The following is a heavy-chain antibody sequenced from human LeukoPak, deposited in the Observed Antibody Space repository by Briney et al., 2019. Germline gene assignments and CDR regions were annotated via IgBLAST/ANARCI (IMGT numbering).Heavy chain of an antibody. Sequence: GGSLRLSCSASGFSFSSYRMSWVRQAPGKGLEWVANIKEDESEKDYVDSVKGRFTISRDNAKNSLYLQMSSLRAEDTAVYYCATYSGAHHKTFDSWGQGTLVTVSS. CDR2: IKEDESEK. CDR1: GFSFSSYR. V-gene: IGHV3-7*03. CDR3: ATYSGAHHKTFDS. J-gene: IGHJ4*02. D-gene: IGHD1-26*01.